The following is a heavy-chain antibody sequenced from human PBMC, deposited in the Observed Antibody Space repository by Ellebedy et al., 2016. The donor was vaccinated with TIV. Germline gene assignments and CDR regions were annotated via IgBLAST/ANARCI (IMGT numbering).Heavy chain of an antibody. CDR3: ARPPRGQTLGNDWFDF. V-gene: IGHV1-2*02. Sequence: AASVKVSCKASGYTFIGYYMHWVRQAPGQGLEWMGWINPETGDTTYAQEFRGRVTMTTDTSITTAYRELTRLTSDDTAVYYCARPPRGQTLGNDWFDFWGQGTLVTVSS. CDR1: GYTFIGYY. J-gene: IGHJ5*01. CDR2: INPETGDT. D-gene: IGHD1-1*01.